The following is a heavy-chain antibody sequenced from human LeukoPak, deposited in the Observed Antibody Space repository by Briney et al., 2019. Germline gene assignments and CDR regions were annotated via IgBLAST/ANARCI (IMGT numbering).Heavy chain of an antibody. V-gene: IGHV4-59*01. CDR1: GGSISSYY. J-gene: IGHJ3*02. CDR2: MYYSGST. CDR3: ARTNTDFWSGYSLNTYAFDI. D-gene: IGHD3-3*01. Sequence: PSETLSLTCTVSGGSISSYYWSWIRQPPGKGLEWIGYMYYSGSTNYNPSLKRRVTISVDTSKNQFSLKLSSVTAADTAVYYCARTNTDFWSGYSLNTYAFDIWGQGTMVTVSS.